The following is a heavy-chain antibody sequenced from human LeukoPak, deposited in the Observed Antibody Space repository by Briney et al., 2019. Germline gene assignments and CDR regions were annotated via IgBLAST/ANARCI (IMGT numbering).Heavy chain of an antibody. CDR3: ARTMGSSYYFDY. J-gene: IGHJ4*02. D-gene: IGHD6-6*01. CDR2: INHSGST. Sequence: SETLSLTCAVYGGSFSGYYWSWIRQPPGKGLEWIGEINHSGSTNYNPSLKSRVTMSVDTSKNQFSLKLRSVAAADTAVYYCARTMGSSYYFDYWGQGTLVTVSS. CDR1: GGSFSGYY. V-gene: IGHV4-34*01.